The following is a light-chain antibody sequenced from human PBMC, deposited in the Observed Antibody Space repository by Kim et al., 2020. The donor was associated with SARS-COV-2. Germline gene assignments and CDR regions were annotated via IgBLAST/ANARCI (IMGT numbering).Light chain of an antibody. Sequence: EIVMTQSPATLSVSPGERATLSCRASQSISSNLAYYQQKPGQAPRLLIYGASTRATDIPARFSGSGSGTEFTLTIGSLQSEDFAVYYCHQYNNWPPTFGQVTKVEIK. V-gene: IGKV3-15*01. J-gene: IGKJ1*01. CDR1: QSISSN. CDR2: GAS. CDR3: HQYNNWPPT.